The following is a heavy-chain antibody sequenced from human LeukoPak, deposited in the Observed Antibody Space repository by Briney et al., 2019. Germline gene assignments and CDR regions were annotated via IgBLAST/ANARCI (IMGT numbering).Heavy chain of an antibody. Sequence: ASVKVSCKASGYTFTGYYMHWVRQAPGQGLEWMGWINPNSGGTNYAQKFQGWVTTTRDTSISTAYMELSRLRSDDTAVYYCAGGGSGSYLSPAFYGMDVWGKGTTVTVSS. CDR3: AGGGSGSYLSPAFYGMDV. D-gene: IGHD3-10*01. CDR2: INPNSGGT. CDR1: GYTFTGYY. V-gene: IGHV1-2*04. J-gene: IGHJ6*04.